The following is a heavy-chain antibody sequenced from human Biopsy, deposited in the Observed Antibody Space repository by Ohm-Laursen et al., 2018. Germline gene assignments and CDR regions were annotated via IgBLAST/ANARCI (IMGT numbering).Heavy chain of an antibody. J-gene: IGHJ5*02. CDR2: IFNSANT. Sequence: TLSLTCTVSGGSISSGGSYWSWIRQRPGKGLVWIGYIFNSANTYYNPSLKNLITISGDTSKNQFSLKLNSVTAADTAVYYRARGDYFDSNGYFWFDPWGQGTLVTVSS. D-gene: IGHD3-22*01. CDR3: ARGDYFDSNGYFWFDP. CDR1: GGSISSGGSY. V-gene: IGHV4-31*01.